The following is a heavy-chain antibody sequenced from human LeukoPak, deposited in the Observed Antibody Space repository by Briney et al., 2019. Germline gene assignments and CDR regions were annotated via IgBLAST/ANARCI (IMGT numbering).Heavy chain of an antibody. CDR3: ARDGFGVEHLHGMDV. J-gene: IGHJ6*02. D-gene: IGHD3-3*01. Sequence: PSETLSLTCTVSGGSISSYYWSWIRQPPGNGLEWIGYIYDSGSTDYNTSLKSRVTISVDTSKNQFSLRLSSVTAADTAVYYCARDGFGVEHLHGMDVWGQGTTVTVSS. CDR2: IYDSGST. V-gene: IGHV4-59*01. CDR1: GGSISSYY.